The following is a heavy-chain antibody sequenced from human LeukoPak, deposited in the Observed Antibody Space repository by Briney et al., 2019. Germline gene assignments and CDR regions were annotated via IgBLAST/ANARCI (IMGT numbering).Heavy chain of an antibody. CDR1: GGSISSSSYY. CDR2: IYYSGST. CDR3: ARRSGSGSPYGEYYYYMDV. J-gene: IGHJ6*03. D-gene: IGHD3-10*01. V-gene: IGHV4-39*01. Sequence: PSETLSLTCTVSGGSISSSSYYWGWIRQPPGKGLEWIGSIYYSGSTYYNPSLKSRVTISVDTSKNQFSLKLSSVTAADTAVYYCARRSGSGSPYGEYYYYMDVWGKGTTVTVSS.